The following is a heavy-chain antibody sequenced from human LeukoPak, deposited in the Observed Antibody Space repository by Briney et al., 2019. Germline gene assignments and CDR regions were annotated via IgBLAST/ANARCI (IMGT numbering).Heavy chain of an antibody. CDR2: IYYSGST. CDR3: ARHEPYSNYRTHLRGNWFDP. V-gene: IGHV4-39*01. CDR1: GGSISSSSYY. D-gene: IGHD4-11*01. Sequence: PSETLSLTCTVSGGSISSSSYYWGWIRQPPGKGLEWIGSIYYSGSTYYNPSLKSRVTISVDTSKNQFSLKLSSVTAADTAVYYCARHEPYSNYRTHLRGNWFDPWGQGTLVTVSS. J-gene: IGHJ5*02.